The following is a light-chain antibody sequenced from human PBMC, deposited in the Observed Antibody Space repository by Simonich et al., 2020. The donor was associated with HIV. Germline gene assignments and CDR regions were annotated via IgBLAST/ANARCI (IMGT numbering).Light chain of an antibody. Sequence: QSVLTQPPSASGTPGQRVTISCSGSSSNIGSNYVYWYQQLPGTAPKLLIYRNNQRPSGVPDRFSGSKSGTSASLAITGLQAEDEADYYCQSYDSSLSGLVVFGGGTKLTVL. J-gene: IGLJ2*01. V-gene: IGLV1-47*01. CDR1: SSNIGSNY. CDR3: QSYDSSLSGLVV. CDR2: RNN.